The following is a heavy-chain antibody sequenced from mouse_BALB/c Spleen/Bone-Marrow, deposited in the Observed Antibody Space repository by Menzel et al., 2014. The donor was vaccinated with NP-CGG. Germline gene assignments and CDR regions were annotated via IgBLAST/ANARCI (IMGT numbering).Heavy chain of an antibody. CDR3: VRDGDYRYACFTY. V-gene: IGHV5-4*02. CDR1: GFTSSDYY. CDR2: ISDGGTYT. J-gene: IGHJ3*01. D-gene: IGHD2-14*01. Sequence: EVQRVESGGGLVKPGGSLKLSCAASGFTSSDYYIYWVRQTPEKRLEWVATISDGGTYTYYPDTVKGRFTISRDNAKNNLYLQMNGLKSEDTAMYYCVRDGDYRYACFTYWGQGTLVTVSA.